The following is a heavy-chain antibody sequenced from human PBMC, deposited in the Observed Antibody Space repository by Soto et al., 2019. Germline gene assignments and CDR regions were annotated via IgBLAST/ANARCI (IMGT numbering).Heavy chain of an antibody. CDR1: GYSISSGYY. J-gene: IGHJ4*02. Sequence: SETLSLTCAVSGYSISSGYYWGWIRQPPGKGLEWIGSIYHSGSTYYNPSPKSRVTISVDTSKNQFSLKLSSVTAADTAVYYCARDTTFGGVIVMYYFDYWGPGTLVPVSP. V-gene: IGHV4-38-2*02. D-gene: IGHD3-16*02. CDR2: IYHSGST. CDR3: ARDTTFGGVIVMYYFDY.